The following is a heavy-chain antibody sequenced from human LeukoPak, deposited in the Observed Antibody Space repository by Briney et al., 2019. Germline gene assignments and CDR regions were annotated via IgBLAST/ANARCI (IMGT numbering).Heavy chain of an antibody. CDR2: ISGSGGST. D-gene: IGHD1-26*01. J-gene: IGHJ4*02. CDR3: VKGGGAGVYSGSYYFDY. Sequence: PGGSLRLSCAASGFTFSSYAMPWVRQAPGKGLEWVSAISGSGGSTYYADSVKGRFTISRDNSKNTLYLQMNSLRAEDTAVYYCVKGGGAGVYSGSYYFDYWGQGTLVTVSS. CDR1: GFTFSSYA. V-gene: IGHV3-23*01.